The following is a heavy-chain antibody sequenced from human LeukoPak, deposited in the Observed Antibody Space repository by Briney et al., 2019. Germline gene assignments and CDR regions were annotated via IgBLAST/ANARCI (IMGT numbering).Heavy chain of an antibody. Sequence: PSETLSLTCNVSGVSISDGRYYWAWIRQHPGKGLEWIGYKYYSGSAKYNPSLKSRLTISVDTPHNQFSLQLRSVTAADTAMYYCATPYCSSISCLDVFNIWGQGRMVTVSS. CDR1: GVSISDGRYY. CDR2: KYYSGSA. D-gene: IGHD2-2*01. V-gene: IGHV4-31*03. J-gene: IGHJ3*02. CDR3: ATPYCSSISCLDVFNI.